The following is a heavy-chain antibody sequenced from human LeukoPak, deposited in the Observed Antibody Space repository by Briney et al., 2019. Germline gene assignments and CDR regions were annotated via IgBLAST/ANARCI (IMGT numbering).Heavy chain of an antibody. CDR3: ARDVGYDSSGSYPYYFDY. Sequence: PGGSLRLSCAASRFTFSNNWMTWVRQAPGQGREWVANIRQDGGEKRYVDSVQGRLAISGAKAKNYLYLQMNSLRAEDTAVYYCARDVGYDSSGSYPYYFDYWGLGTLVTVSS. V-gene: IGHV3-7*05. CDR2: IRQDGGEK. D-gene: IGHD3-22*01. CDR1: RFTFSNNW. J-gene: IGHJ4*02.